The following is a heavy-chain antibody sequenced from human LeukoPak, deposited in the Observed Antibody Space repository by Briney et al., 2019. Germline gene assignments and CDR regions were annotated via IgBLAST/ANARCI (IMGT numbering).Heavy chain of an antibody. J-gene: IGHJ5*02. D-gene: IGHD1-1*01. Sequence: SETLSLTCAVYGGSFSGYYWSWIRQPPGKGLEWIGEINHSGGTNYNPSLKSRVTISVDTSKNQFSLKLSSVTAADTAVYYCARVGGTGWFDPWGQGTLVIVSS. V-gene: IGHV4-34*01. CDR1: GGSFSGYY. CDR2: INHSGGT. CDR3: ARVGGTGWFDP.